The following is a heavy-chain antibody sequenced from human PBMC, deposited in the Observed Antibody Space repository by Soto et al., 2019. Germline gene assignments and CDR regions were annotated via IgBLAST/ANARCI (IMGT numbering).Heavy chain of an antibody. Sequence: GESLKISCKGSGYSFTSYWIGWVRQMPGKGLAWMGIIYPGDSDTRYSPSFQGQVTISADKSISTAYLQWSSLKASDTAMYYCATSDAWSSGSYVFDYWDQGPLATLSS. CDR3: ATSDAWSSGSYVFDY. J-gene: IGHJ4*02. V-gene: IGHV5-51*01. CDR2: IYPGDSDT. CDR1: GYSFTSYW. D-gene: IGHD6-19*01.